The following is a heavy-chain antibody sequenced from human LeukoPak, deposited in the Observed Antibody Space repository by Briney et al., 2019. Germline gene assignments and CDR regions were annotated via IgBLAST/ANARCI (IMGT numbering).Heavy chain of an antibody. CDR2: ISGGGDTI. V-gene: IGHV3-11*01. CDR3: ARVHCSGGGCSS. D-gene: IGHD2-15*01. J-gene: IGHJ4*02. CDR1: GFTFSDLY. Sequence: GGSLRLSCAASGFTFSDLYMSWIRQAPGKGLEFISYISGGGDTIFYADSVKRRFTISRDNAKNSLYLQMNSLRAEDTAVYYCARVHCSGGGCSSWGQGTLVTVSS.